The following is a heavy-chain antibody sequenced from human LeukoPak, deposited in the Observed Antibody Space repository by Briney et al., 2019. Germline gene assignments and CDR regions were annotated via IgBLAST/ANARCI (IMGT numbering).Heavy chain of an antibody. V-gene: IGHV4-39*01. CDR2: IYYSGST. J-gene: IGHJ4*02. Sequence: KPSETLSLTCTVSGGSISSSSYYWGWIRQPPGKGLEWIVTIYYSGSTYYNPSLKSRVTISVDTSKNQFSLKLSSVTAADTAVYYCARHSRNLYYFDYWGQGTLVTVSS. D-gene: IGHD1-14*01. CDR3: ARHSRNLYYFDY. CDR1: GGSISSSSYY.